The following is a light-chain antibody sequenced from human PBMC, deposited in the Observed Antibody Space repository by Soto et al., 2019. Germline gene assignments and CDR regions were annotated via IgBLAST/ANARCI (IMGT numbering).Light chain of an antibody. CDR2: AAS. Sequence: DIRMTQSPSSLSASVGDRVTITCRASQGINNYLNWYQQKPGKAPNLLIYAASSLQSGVPSRFSGSGSGTEFTLTISSLQTDDFATYYCQQYNSYSSWTFGQGTKVDIK. V-gene: IGKV1-16*01. CDR3: QQYNSYSSWT. J-gene: IGKJ1*01. CDR1: QGINNY.